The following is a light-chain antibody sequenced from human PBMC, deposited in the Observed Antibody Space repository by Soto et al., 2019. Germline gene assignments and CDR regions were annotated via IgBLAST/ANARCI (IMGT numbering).Light chain of an antibody. J-gene: IGKJ1*01. V-gene: IGKV1-5*03. Sequence: DIQMTQSPSTLSGSVGDRVTITCRASQTISSWLAWYQQKPGKAPKLLIYKASTLNSGVPSRFSCSGSGTEFTLTISSLQPDDFATYYCQHYNSYSDAFGQGTKVDIK. CDR2: KAS. CDR1: QTISSW. CDR3: QHYNSYSDA.